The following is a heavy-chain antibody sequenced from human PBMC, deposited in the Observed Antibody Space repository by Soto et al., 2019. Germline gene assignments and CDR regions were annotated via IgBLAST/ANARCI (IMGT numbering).Heavy chain of an antibody. J-gene: IGHJ4*02. Sequence: GGSLRLSCAASGFTFSSYSMNWVRQAPGKGLEWVSSISSSGSYIYYADSVKGRFTISRDNAKNSLYLQMNNLRAEDTAAYYCAGGGIAARPGIDYWGQGTLVTVSS. CDR2: ISSSGSYI. D-gene: IGHD6-6*01. CDR3: AGGGIAARPGIDY. CDR1: GFTFSSYS. V-gene: IGHV3-21*01.